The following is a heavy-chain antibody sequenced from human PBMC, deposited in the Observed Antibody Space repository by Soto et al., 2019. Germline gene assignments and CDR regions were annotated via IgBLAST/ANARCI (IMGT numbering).Heavy chain of an antibody. V-gene: IGHV4-59*08. CDR2: IYYSGST. Sequence: SETLSLTCTVSGGSISSSYWSWIRQPPGKGLEWIGYIYYSGSTNYNPSLKSRVTISVDTSKNQFSLKLSSVTAADTAVYYCAGINCTSGVCYWFDPWGQGTLVTVSS. D-gene: IGHD2-8*01. CDR3: AGINCTSGVCYWFDP. CDR1: GGSISSSY. J-gene: IGHJ5*02.